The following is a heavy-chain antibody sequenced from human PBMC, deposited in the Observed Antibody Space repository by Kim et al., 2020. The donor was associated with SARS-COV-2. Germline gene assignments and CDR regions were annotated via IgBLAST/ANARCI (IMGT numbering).Heavy chain of an antibody. Sequence: DEVKDRFTISRDNAKNSRYLQMNSLRAEDTAVYYCARVFDYGSGSYYYLGYGGQGTLVTVSS. CDR3: ARVFDYGSGSYYYLGY. V-gene: IGHV3-21*01. J-gene: IGHJ4*02. D-gene: IGHD3-10*01.